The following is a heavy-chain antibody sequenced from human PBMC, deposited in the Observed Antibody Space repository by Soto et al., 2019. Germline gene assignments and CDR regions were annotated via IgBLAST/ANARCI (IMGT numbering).Heavy chain of an antibody. J-gene: IGHJ4*02. Sequence: EVQLLESGGGLVQPGESLRLSCAASGFTFSNYAMTWVRQAPGKGLEWVSGITGSSETTYYADSVKGRFTISRDNSKNTVSLKMNGLRAEESAVYYCARDCARTSCSVWKLWGQGTLVTVSP. CDR3: ARDCARTSCSVWKL. CDR2: ITGSSETT. CDR1: GFTFSNYA. D-gene: IGHD2-2*01. V-gene: IGHV3-23*01.